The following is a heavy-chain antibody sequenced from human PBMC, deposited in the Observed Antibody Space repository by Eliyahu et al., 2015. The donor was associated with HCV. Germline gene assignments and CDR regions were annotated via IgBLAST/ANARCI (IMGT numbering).Heavy chain of an antibody. D-gene: IGHD4-11*01. V-gene: IGHV5-51*01. Sequence: EVHLVQSGTEVKKPGESLMISXKASGYXFSGXWSGWXRQXPGKGLGWGGVGIISADSGVRYSPSFEGQVTMSVDTSVDTAYLQWSSLKASDTAIYYCARRDGRGPTTAWAVDWFDPWGQGTLVTVSS. CDR3: ARRDGRGPTTAWAVDWFDP. CDR1: GYXFSGXW. J-gene: IGHJ5*02. CDR2: ISADSGV.